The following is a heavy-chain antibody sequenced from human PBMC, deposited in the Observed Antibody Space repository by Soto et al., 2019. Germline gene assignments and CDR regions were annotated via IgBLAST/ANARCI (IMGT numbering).Heavy chain of an antibody. D-gene: IGHD1-20*01. J-gene: IGHJ3*02. Sequence: ASVKVSCKASGYTFTGYYMHWVRQAPGQGLEWMGWINPNSGGTNYAQKFQGWVTMTRDTSISTAYMELSRLRSDDTAVYSCARDRSQGYNDVFDIWGQGTMVTVSS. CDR3: ARDRSQGYNDVFDI. CDR1: GYTFTGYY. V-gene: IGHV1-2*04. CDR2: INPNSGGT.